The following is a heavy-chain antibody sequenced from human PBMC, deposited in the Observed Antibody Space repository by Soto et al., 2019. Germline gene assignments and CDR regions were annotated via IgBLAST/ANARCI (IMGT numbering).Heavy chain of an antibody. CDR1: GFTFSSYG. V-gene: IGHV3-30*03. CDR3: ARDRTSQYYYYSMDV. CDR2: ISYDGNNK. Sequence: PGVSLRLSCAASGFTFSSYGMHWVRQAPGKGLEWVAVISYDGNNKYYADSVKGRFTISRDNSKNTLYLQMNSLRPEDTALYYCARDRTSQYYYYSMDVWGQGTTVTVSS. J-gene: IGHJ6*02.